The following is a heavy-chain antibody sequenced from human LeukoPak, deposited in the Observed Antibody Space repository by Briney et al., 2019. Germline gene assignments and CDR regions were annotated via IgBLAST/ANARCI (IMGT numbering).Heavy chain of an antibody. CDR2: IDWDDDK. CDR1: GGSISSGDYY. D-gene: IGHD4-23*01. Sequence: ETLSLTCTVSGGSISSGDYYWSWIRQSPGKALEWLARIDWDDDKYYSTSLKTRLTISKDTSKNQVVLTMTNMDPVDTATYYCPRITFGNSGYFDYWGQGTLVTVSS. V-gene: IGHV2-70*11. J-gene: IGHJ4*02. CDR3: PRITFGNSGYFDY.